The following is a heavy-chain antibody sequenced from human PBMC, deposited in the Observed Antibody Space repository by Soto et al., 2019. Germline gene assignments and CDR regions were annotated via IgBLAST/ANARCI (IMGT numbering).Heavy chain of an antibody. J-gene: IGHJ6*01. CDR2: MNPNSGNT. CDR1: GYTFTSYD. D-gene: IGHD6-19*01. Sequence: QVQLVQSGAEVKKPGASVKVSCKASGYTFTSYDINWVRQATGQGLEWMGWMNPNSGNTGYEQKFQGRVTMTRNTSISTAYRELSSLRSEDTAVYYCARSFSSGWWYYYYGMDVWGQGTTVTASS. CDR3: ARSFSSGWWYYYYGMDV. V-gene: IGHV1-8*01.